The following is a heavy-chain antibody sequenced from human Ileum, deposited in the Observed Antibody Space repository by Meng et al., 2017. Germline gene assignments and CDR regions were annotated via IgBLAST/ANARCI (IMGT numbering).Heavy chain of an antibody. J-gene: IGHJ4*02. CDR2: INAGNGDT. CDR3: ARFSSGYFFGY. CDR1: GYTFSNYA. Sequence: QVQPVQSGAAVKKPEASVKVSCKASGYTFSNYAMNWVRQAPGQRLEWMGWINAGNGDTKYSQKFQGRVTITRDTSASTGYMELSSLRSEDTAVYYCARFSSGYFFGYWGQGTLVTVSS. V-gene: IGHV1-3*01. D-gene: IGHD3-22*01.